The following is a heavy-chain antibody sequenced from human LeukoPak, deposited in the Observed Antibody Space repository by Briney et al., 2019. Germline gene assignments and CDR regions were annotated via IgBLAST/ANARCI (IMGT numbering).Heavy chain of an antibody. CDR1: GFTVSSNY. CDR2: IYSAGSR. D-gene: IGHD2-15*01. CDR3: ASGGLGARKFYSDPFHY. Sequence: GGSLRLSCAASGFTVSSNYMSWVRQPPGKGGEWVSIIYSAGSRYYADTVRGPFTISRDDSKSTMFLQMKSLEVDAPAVYYCASGGLGARKFYSDPFHYWGEGILVTVSS. V-gene: IGHV3-53*05. J-gene: IGHJ4*02.